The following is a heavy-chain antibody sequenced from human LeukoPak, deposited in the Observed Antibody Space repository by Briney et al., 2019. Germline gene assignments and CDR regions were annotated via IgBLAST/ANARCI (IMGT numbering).Heavy chain of an antibody. CDR1: GYTFTSYD. Sequence: ASVKVSCKASGYTFTSYDINWVRQATGQGLEWMGWMNPNSGNTGYAQKFQGRVTMTRNTSISTAYMELSSLRSEDTAVYYCARGFPPYNWFDPWGQGTLVTVSS. V-gene: IGHV1-8*01. J-gene: IGHJ5*02. CDR3: ARGFPPYNWFDP. CDR2: MNPNSGNT.